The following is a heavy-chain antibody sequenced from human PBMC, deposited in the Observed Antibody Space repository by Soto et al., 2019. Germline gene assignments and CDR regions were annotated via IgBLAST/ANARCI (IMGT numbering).Heavy chain of an antibody. CDR3: ARDRRYSSSSAPSYFDY. J-gene: IGHJ4*02. CDR2: IWYDGSNK. Sequence: GGSLRLSCAASGFTFSSYGMHWVRQAPGKGLEWVAVIWYDGSNKYYADSVKGRFTISRDNSKNTLYLQMNSLRAEDTAVYYCARDRRYSSSSAPSYFDYWGQGTLVTVSS. D-gene: IGHD6-6*01. CDR1: GFTFSSYG. V-gene: IGHV3-33*01.